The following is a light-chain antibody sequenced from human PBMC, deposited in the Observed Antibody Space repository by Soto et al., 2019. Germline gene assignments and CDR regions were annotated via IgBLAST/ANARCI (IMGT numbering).Light chain of an antibody. J-gene: IGKJ4*01. CDR3: QQYGSSPLT. CDR1: QSVSSY. CDR2: DTS. V-gene: IGKV3-20*01. Sequence: EIVLTQSPGTLSLSVGERVTLSCRASQSVSSYLAWYQQTPGQAPRLLIYDTSNRATGTPDRFSGSGSGTDFTFTISRLEPEDFTVYYCQQYGSSPLTFGGGTTVEIK.